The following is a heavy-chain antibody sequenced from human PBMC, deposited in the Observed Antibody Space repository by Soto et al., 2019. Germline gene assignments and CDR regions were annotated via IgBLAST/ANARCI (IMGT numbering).Heavy chain of an antibody. D-gene: IGHD2-2*01. CDR3: AREEGYCSSTSCCPYYYGMDV. V-gene: IGHV4-30-4*01. CDR2: IYYSGST. J-gene: IGHJ6*02. CDR1: GGSISSGDYY. Sequence: QVQLQESGPGLVKPSQTLSLTCTVSGGSISSGDYYWSWIRQPPGKGMERIGYIYYSGSTYYNRSLKSRVTISVDTSKNQLSQKLSSVNAADTAVYYCAREEGYCSSTSCCPYYYGMDVWGQGTTVTVSS.